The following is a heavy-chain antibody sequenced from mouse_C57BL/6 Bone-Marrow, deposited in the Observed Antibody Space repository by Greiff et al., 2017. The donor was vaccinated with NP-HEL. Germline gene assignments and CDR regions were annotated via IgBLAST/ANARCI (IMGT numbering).Heavy chain of an antibody. CDR2: IDPNRGGT. CDR3: ARDYYGSSHWYFDV. J-gene: IGHJ1*03. V-gene: IGHV1-72*01. CDR1: GYTFTSYW. D-gene: IGHD1-1*01. Sequence: QVQLQQPGAELVKPGASVKLSCKASGYTFTSYWMHWVKQRPGRGLEWIGRIDPNRGGTKYNEKFKSKATLTVDKPSSTAYMQLSSLTSEDSAVYYCARDYYGSSHWYFDVWGTGTTVTVSS.